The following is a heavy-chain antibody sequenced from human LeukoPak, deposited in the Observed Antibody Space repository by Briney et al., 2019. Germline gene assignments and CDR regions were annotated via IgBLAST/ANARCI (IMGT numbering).Heavy chain of an antibody. V-gene: IGHV3-9*01. Sequence: PGGSLRLSCAASGFTFSGYAMSWVRQTPGKGLEWVSVISWDSGSLDYADSVKGRFTISRDNAKSSLYLQMNSLRTEDTALYYCAKDMEGRGYLYGMGFFDIWGQGTMVTVSS. CDR1: GFTFSGYA. CDR2: ISWDSGSL. D-gene: IGHD5-18*01. J-gene: IGHJ3*02. CDR3: AKDMEGRGYLYGMGFFDI.